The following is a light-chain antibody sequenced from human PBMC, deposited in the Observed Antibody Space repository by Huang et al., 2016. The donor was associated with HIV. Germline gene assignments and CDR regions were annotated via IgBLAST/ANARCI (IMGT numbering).Light chain of an antibody. V-gene: IGKV1-39*01. Sequence: DMQMTQSPSSLSASVGDRVTITCRASQSISSNLNWYQHEPGKAPKLLIYAASTLQSGVQSRFSGSGSGTDFTLTINSLQPEDFATYYCQPSKITPWTFGQGTKVEIK. CDR3: QPSKITPWT. CDR2: AAS. CDR1: QSISSN. J-gene: IGKJ1*01.